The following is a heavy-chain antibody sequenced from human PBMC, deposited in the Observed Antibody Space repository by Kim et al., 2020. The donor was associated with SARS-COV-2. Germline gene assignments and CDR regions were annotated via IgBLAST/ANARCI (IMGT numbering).Heavy chain of an antibody. V-gene: IGHV4-39*01. J-gene: IGHJ4*02. CDR2: VYHSGST. CDR3: ARLPHDSSGYVDC. Sequence: SETLSLTCTVSGGSISSSFNYWGWIRQPPGKGLEWIGSVYHSGSTNDSPSLKSRVTVSVDTSKNEFSLKVTSVTAADTAVYFCARLPHDSSGYVDCWGQGILVTVSS. D-gene: IGHD3-22*01. CDR1: GGSISSSFNY.